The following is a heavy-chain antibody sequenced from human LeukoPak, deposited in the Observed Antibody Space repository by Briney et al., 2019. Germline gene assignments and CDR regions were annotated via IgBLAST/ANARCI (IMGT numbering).Heavy chain of an antibody. CDR1: GGSISSSNW. D-gene: IGHD6-19*01. Sequence: SGTLSLTCAVSGGSISSSNWWSWVRQPPGKGLEWIGYIYYSGSTNYNPSLKSRVTISVDTSKNQFSLKLSSVTAADTAVYYCARQWLLGQNWFDPWGQGTLVTVSS. CDR2: IYYSGST. CDR3: ARQWLLGQNWFDP. J-gene: IGHJ5*02. V-gene: IGHV4-4*02.